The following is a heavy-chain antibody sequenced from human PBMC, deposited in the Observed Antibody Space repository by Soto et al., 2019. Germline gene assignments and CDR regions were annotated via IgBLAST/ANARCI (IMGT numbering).Heavy chain of an antibody. J-gene: IGHJ4*02. D-gene: IGHD2-2*01. CDR3: ARECSSSSCSVWRY. Sequence: GGSLRLSCAASGFSLKNYAMTWVRQAPGKGLEWVSGITGSGDKTYYADSVKGRFIISRDNSENTLYLQMNSLRAEDTALYYCARECSSSSCSVWRYWGQGTQVTVSS. V-gene: IGHV3-23*01. CDR1: GFSLKNYA. CDR2: ITGSGDKT.